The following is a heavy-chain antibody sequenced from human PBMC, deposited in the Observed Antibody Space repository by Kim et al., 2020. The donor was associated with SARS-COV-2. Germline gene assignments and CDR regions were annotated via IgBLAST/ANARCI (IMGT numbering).Heavy chain of an antibody. CDR3: AKVIWFGEDYYYYGMDV. CDR1: GFTFDDYA. Sequence: GGSLRLSCAASGFTFDDYAMHWVRQAPGKGLEWVSLISGDGGSTYYADSVKGRFTISRDNSKNSLYLQMNSLRTEDTALYYCAKVIWFGEDYYYYGMDVWGQGTTVTVSS. D-gene: IGHD3-10*01. V-gene: IGHV3-43*02. J-gene: IGHJ6*02. CDR2: ISGDGGST.